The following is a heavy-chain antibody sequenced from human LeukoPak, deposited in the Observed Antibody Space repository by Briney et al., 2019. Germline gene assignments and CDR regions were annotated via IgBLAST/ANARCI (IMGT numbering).Heavy chain of an antibody. CDR3: ARRSGYSYEGPINWFDP. Sequence: SETLSLTCTVSGGSISSYYWSWIRQPAGKGLEWIGRIYTSGSTNYNPSLKSRVTISVDTSKNQFSLKLSSVTAADTAVYYCARRSGYSYEGPINWFDPWGQGTLVTVSS. J-gene: IGHJ5*02. V-gene: IGHV4-4*07. CDR2: IYTSGST. CDR1: GGSISSYY. D-gene: IGHD5-18*01.